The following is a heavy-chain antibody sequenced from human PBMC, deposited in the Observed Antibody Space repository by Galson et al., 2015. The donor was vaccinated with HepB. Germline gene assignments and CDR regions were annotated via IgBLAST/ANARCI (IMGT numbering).Heavy chain of an antibody. CDR1: GYTLTELS. D-gene: IGHD3-9*01. V-gene: IGHV1-24*01. Sequence: SVKVSCKVSGYTLTELSMHWVRQAPGKGLEWMGGFDPEDGETIYAQKFQGRVTMTEDTSTDTAYMELSSLRSEDTAVYYCATRLHYDILTGYYEDFNDYWGQGTLVTVSS. CDR3: ATRLHYDILTGYYEDFNDY. J-gene: IGHJ4*02. CDR2: FDPEDGET.